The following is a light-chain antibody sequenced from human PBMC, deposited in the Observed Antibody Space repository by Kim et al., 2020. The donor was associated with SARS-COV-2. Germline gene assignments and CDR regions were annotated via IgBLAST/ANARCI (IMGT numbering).Light chain of an antibody. J-gene: IGKJ3*01. CDR3: QQSYSTPLFT. CDR1: QSISSY. Sequence: SLGDRVTITCRASQSISSYLNWYQQKPGKAPKLLIYAASSLQSGDPSRFSGSVSGTDFTLTISSLQPEDFATYYCQQSYSTPLFTFGPGTKVDIK. V-gene: IGKV1-39*01. CDR2: AAS.